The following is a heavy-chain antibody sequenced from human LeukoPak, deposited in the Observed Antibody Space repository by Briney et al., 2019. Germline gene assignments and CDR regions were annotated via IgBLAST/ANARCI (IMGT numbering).Heavy chain of an antibody. Sequence: GGSLRLSCAASGFTFSSSAMSWVRQAPGKGLEWVSAISGSGGSTYYADSVKGRFTISRDNSKNTLYLQMNSLRAEDTAVYYCAKPRRRWLQFRGDAFDIWGQGTMVTVSS. J-gene: IGHJ3*02. CDR1: GFTFSSSA. CDR3: AKPRRRWLQFRGDAFDI. CDR2: ISGSGGST. D-gene: IGHD5-24*01. V-gene: IGHV3-23*01.